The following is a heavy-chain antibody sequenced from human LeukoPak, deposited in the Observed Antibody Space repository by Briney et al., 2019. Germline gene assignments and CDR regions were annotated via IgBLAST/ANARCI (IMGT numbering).Heavy chain of an antibody. CDR1: GFTFSAYW. J-gene: IGHJ6*03. Sequence: GGSLRLSCVASGFTFSAYWMIWVRQAPGEGLEWVADINQDGSDKYFVDSVKGRFTISRDNAKSSLYLQMNSLRAEDTAVYYCARLKFNLEYSYYMDVWGKGTTVTVSS. CDR2: INQDGSDK. D-gene: IGHD3-3*01. CDR3: ARLKFNLEYSYYMDV. V-gene: IGHV3-7*01.